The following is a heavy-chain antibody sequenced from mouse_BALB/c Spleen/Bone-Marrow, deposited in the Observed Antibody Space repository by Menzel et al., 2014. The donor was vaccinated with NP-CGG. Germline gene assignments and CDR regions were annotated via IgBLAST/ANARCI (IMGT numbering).Heavy chain of an antibody. CDR2: IDPANGNT. D-gene: IGHD2-14*01. CDR3: ARYRLGTYFDY. Sequence: EVKLVESGAELVKPGASVRLSCTASGFNIKDTYMDWVKQRPEQGLEWIGRIDPANGNTKYDPKFQGKATITADTSSNAAYPQLSSLTSGDTAVYYCARYRLGTYFDYWGQGTTLTVSS. J-gene: IGHJ2*01. V-gene: IGHV14-3*02. CDR1: GFNIKDTY.